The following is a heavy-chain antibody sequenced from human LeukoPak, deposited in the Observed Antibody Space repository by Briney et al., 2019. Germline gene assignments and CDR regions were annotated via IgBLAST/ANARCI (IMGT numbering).Heavy chain of an antibody. J-gene: IGHJ4*02. CDR3: ATPPYGDYRNYYFDY. CDR2: ISPSGGST. D-gene: IGHD4-17*01. CDR1: GYTFTGYW. Sequence: ASVKVSCKAFGYTFTGYWMHWVRQAPGQGPEWMGVISPSGGSTIYAQKFKGRVTMTEDTSTDTAYMELSSLRSEDTAVYYCATPPYGDYRNYYFDYWGQGTLVTVSS. V-gene: IGHV1-46*01.